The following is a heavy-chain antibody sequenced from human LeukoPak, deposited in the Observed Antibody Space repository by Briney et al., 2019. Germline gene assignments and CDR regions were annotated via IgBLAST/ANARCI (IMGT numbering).Heavy chain of an antibody. Sequence: PSETLSLTCTVSGASISSGSYYWSWIRQPAGKGLEWIGRIYASGSTRYNPSLKSRVTISVDTSKNHFSLNVTSVTAADTAVYYCARFVLMVYAGVNWFDPWGQGTLVTVSS. CDR2: IYASGST. CDR3: ARFVLMVYAGVNWFDP. V-gene: IGHV4-61*02. D-gene: IGHD2-8*01. CDR1: GASISSGSYY. J-gene: IGHJ5*02.